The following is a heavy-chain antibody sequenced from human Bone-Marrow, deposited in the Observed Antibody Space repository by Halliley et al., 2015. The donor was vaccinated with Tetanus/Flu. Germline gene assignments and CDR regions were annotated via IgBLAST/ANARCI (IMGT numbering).Heavy chain of an antibody. D-gene: IGHD3-10*01. J-gene: IGHJ4*02. CDR2: INYSGNP. V-gene: IGHV4-31*02. CDR3: ARYRGGGFFDY. Sequence: LEWIGYINYSGNPYYHPSLKSRAITSVDPSKNLFSLKLSSVTAADTAVYYCARYRGGGFFDYWGQGTLVSVSS.